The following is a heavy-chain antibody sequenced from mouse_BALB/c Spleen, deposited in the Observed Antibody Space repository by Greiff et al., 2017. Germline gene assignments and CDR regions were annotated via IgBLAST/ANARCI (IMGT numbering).Heavy chain of an antibody. Sequence: EVHLVESGGGLVQPGGSRKLSCAASGFTFSDYGMAWVRQAPGKGPEWVAFISNLAYSIYYADTVTGRFTISRENAKNTLYLEMSSLRSEDTAMYYCARDGYEAYWGQGTLVTVSA. CDR1: GFTFSDYG. V-gene: IGHV5-15*02. D-gene: IGHD2-2*01. CDR3: ARDGYEAY. J-gene: IGHJ3*01. CDR2: ISNLAYSI.